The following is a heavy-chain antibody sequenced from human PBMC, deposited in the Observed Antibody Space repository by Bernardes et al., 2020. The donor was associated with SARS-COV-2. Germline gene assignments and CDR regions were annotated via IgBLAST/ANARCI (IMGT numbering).Heavy chain of an antibody. CDR3: AHSGRITIFGVVNSYYFDY. D-gene: IGHD3-3*01. CDR1: GFSLSTSGVG. CDR2: IYWDDDK. Sequence: SGPTLVKPTQTLTLTCTFSGFSLSTSGVGVGWIRQPPGKALEWLALIYWDDDKRYSPSLKSRLTITNDTSKNQVVLTMTNMDPVDTATYYCAHSGRITIFGVVNSYYFDYWGQGTLVTVSS. V-gene: IGHV2-5*02. J-gene: IGHJ4*02.